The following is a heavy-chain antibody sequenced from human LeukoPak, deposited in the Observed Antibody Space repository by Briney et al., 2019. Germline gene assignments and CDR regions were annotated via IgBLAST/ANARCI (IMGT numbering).Heavy chain of an antibody. CDR2: INPNSGGT. V-gene: IGHV1-2*02. CDR1: GYTFTGYY. J-gene: IGHJ6*02. Sequence: ASVKVSCKASGYTFTGYYMQWGRQAPGHGLEWMGWINPNSGGTNYAQKFQGRVTMTRDTSISTAYMELRRLSSDDTAVYYCARENTVNYYYGMDVWGQGTTVTVSS. CDR3: ARENTVNYYYGMDV. D-gene: IGHD4-17*01.